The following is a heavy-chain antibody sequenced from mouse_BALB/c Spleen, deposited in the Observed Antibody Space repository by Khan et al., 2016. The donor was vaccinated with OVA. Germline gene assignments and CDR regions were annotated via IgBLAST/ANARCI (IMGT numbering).Heavy chain of an antibody. V-gene: IGHV1S29*02. Sequence: VQLQQSGPELVKPGASVKISCKASGYTFTDYNMHWVKQSHGKSLEWIGCIYPYNGGTGYNQKFKSKATLTVDNSSSTAYMELRSLTSVDSSVYYCARCYDGYLYYYAMDYWGQGTSVPVSS. CDR2: IYPYNGGT. CDR1: GYTFTDYN. CDR3: ARCYDGYLYYYAMDY. J-gene: IGHJ4*01. D-gene: IGHD2-3*01.